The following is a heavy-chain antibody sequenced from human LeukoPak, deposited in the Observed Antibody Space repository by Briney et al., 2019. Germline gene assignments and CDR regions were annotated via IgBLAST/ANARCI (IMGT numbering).Heavy chain of an antibody. D-gene: IGHD3-22*01. Sequence: GGSLRLSCTASGFTFSGYSMNRIRQVPGKGLEWVSSFGTRSTSVYHAGSVKGRFAISRDNAKNSLYLQMNSLRAEDTALYYCAREVSEGFDFWGQGTLVTVSS. CDR3: AREVSEGFDF. CDR2: FGTRSTSV. J-gene: IGHJ4*02. CDR1: GFTFSGYS. V-gene: IGHV3-21*01.